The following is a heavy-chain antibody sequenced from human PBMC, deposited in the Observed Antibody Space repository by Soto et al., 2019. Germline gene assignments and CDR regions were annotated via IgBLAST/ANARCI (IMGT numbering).Heavy chain of an antibody. D-gene: IGHD5-18*01. CDR1: GGSISSVGYY. Sequence: QVQLQESGPGLVKPSQTLSLTCTVSGGSISSVGYYWSWIRQHPGKGLEWIGYIYYSGSTYYNPSLKSRVTISVDTSNNQFSLKLSSVTAADTAVYYCARDRGVVYSYGTGGFDYWGQGTLVTVSS. CDR3: ARDRGVVYSYGTGGFDY. J-gene: IGHJ4*02. CDR2: IYYSGST. V-gene: IGHV4-31*03.